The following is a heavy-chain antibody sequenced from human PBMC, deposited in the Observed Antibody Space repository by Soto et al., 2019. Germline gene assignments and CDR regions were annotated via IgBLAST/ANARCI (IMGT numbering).Heavy chain of an antibody. V-gene: IGHV1-8*01. CDR1: GYTFTSYD. D-gene: IGHD5-12*01. Sequence: ASVKVSCKASGYTFTSYDINWVRQATGQGLEWMGWMNPNSGNTGYAQKFQGRVTMTRNTSISTAYMELSSLRSEDTAVYYCATRGYGNYYYYYMDVWGKGTTVTVSS. CDR2: MNPNSGNT. CDR3: ATRGYGNYYYYYMDV. J-gene: IGHJ6*03.